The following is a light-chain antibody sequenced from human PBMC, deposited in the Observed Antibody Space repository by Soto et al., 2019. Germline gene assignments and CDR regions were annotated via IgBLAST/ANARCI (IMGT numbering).Light chain of an antibody. J-gene: IGKJ1*01. CDR3: QQYNKWPRT. CDR2: GAS. Sequence: MPQSPSTVSAYVGDSVTLSCRASQRVNINLAWYQQKPGQAPRLLIYGASTRATGIPARFSGSGSGTEFTLTISSLQSEDFGVYYCQQYNKWPRTFGQGTKVDIK. V-gene: IGKV3-15*01. CDR1: QRVNIN.